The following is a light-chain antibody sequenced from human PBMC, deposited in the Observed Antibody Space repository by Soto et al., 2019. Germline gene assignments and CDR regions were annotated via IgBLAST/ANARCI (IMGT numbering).Light chain of an antibody. V-gene: IGKV3-20*01. CDR1: QSISDNY. Sequence: IVLTQSPGTLSLSPGARATLSCRASQSISDNYLAWYQQKPGQAPSLLIHTASSRVTGIPERFSGSGSGTDFTLTISRLEPEDFAVYFCQQYGDSPRTFGQGTMVEVK. CDR2: TAS. J-gene: IGKJ1*01. CDR3: QQYGDSPRT.